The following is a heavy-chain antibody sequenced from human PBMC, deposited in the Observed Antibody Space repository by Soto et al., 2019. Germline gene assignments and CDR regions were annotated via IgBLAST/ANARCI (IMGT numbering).Heavy chain of an antibody. Sequence: QVQLQESGPGLVKPSETLSLTCTVAGGSISGYYWSWIRQPPGKGLEWIGYIYYSGSTNYNPSLKSRVTISVDMSKNQFSLKLNSVTAADTAVYYCARDEGSSGWYIHWGQGTLVTVSS. CDR3: ARDEGSSGWYIH. V-gene: IGHV4-59*01. J-gene: IGHJ4*02. D-gene: IGHD6-19*01. CDR2: IYYSGST. CDR1: GGSISGYY.